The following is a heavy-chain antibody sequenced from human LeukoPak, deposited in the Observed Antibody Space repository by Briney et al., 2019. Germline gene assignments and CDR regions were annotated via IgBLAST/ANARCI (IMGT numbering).Heavy chain of an antibody. Sequence: VASVKVSCKAFGGTFSSYAISWVRQAPGQGLEWMGRIIPIISTANYAQKFQGRVTITTDESTSTAYMELSSLRSEDTAVYYCARGDGYGYNWFDSWGQGTLVTVSS. CDR1: GGTFSSYA. CDR3: ARGDGYGYNWFDS. J-gene: IGHJ5*01. CDR2: IIPIISTA. D-gene: IGHD5-24*01. V-gene: IGHV1-69*05.